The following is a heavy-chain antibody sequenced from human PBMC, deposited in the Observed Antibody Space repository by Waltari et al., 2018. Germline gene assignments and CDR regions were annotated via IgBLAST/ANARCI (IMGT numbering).Heavy chain of an antibody. CDR3: ARDGYDNVWGSYPRRAFDI. Sequence: QVQLVQSGSELKKPGASVKVSCKASGYTFTSYAMNWVRQAPGQGLEWMGWINTNTGNPTYAQGFTGRFVFSLDTSVSTAYLQISSLKAEDTAVYYCARDGYDNVWGSYPRRAFDIWGQGTMVTVSS. CDR2: INTNTGNP. V-gene: IGHV7-4-1*02. J-gene: IGHJ3*02. D-gene: IGHD3-16*02. CDR1: GYTFTSYA.